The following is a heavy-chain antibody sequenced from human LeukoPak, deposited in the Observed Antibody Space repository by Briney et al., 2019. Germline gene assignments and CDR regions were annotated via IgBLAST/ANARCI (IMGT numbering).Heavy chain of an antibody. CDR3: AKNIVATIGASFHFDY. D-gene: IGHD5-12*01. J-gene: IGHJ4*02. Sequence: GGSLRLSCAASGFTFSSYAMSWVRQAPGKGLEWVSAISGSGGSTYYADSVKGRFTISRDNSENTLYLQMNSLRAEDTAVYNCAKNIVATIGASFHFDYWGQGTLVTVSS. CDR1: GFTFSSYA. V-gene: IGHV3-23*01. CDR2: ISGSGGST.